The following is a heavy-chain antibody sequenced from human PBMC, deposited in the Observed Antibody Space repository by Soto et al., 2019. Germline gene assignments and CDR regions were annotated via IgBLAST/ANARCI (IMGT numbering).Heavy chain of an antibody. CDR1: GFTFSSCA. J-gene: IGHJ6*02. CDR2: IDGSGGSL. D-gene: IGHD2-21*02. V-gene: IGHV3-23*01. Sequence: EVQLLESGGGLVQPGGALRLSCSASGFTFSSCAMNWVRQAPGQGLEWVSAIDGSGGSLYYADCVKGRFTISRYNSKTASDLQMDSLRAKHTAVYYCAKGGGDSLRYGMDVWGQGATVTVS. CDR3: AKGGGDSLRYGMDV.